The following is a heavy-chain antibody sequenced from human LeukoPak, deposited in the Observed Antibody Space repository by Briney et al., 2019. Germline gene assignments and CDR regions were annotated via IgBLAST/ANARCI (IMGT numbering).Heavy chain of an antibody. Sequence: SVKVSCKASGGTFSSYAISWVRQAPGQGLEWMGGIIPIFGTANYAQKFQGRVTITADESTSTAYMELSSLRSEDTAVYYCAGSLWQQLVLSWFDPWGQGTLVTVSS. CDR2: IIPIFGTA. CDR3: AGSLWQQLVLSWFDP. CDR1: GGTFSSYA. D-gene: IGHD6-13*01. J-gene: IGHJ5*02. V-gene: IGHV1-69*13.